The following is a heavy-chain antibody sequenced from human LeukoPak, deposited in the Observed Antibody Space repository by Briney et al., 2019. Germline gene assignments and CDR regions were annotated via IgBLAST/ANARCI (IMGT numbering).Heavy chain of an antibody. CDR1: VFTFSSYW. Sequence: GGSLRLSCAASVFTFSSYWMHWVRQAPGKGLVWVSRINSDGSSTSYADSVKGRFTISRGNAKNTLYLQMNSLRAEDTAVYYCARANLYCSSTSCLPQYYYYGMDVWGQGTTVTVSS. CDR2: INSDGSST. D-gene: IGHD2-2*01. CDR3: ARANLYCSSTSCLPQYYYYGMDV. J-gene: IGHJ6*02. V-gene: IGHV3-74*01.